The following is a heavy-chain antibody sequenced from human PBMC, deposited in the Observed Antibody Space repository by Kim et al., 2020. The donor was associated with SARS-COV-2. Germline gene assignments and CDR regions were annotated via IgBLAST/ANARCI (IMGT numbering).Heavy chain of an antibody. V-gene: IGHV1-2*06. Sequence: ASVKVSCKASGYTFTGYYMHWVRQAPGQGLEWMGRINPNSGGTNYAQKFQGRVTMTRDTSISTAYMELSRLRSDDTAVYYCARDDFWSALLGNWFDPWGQGTLVTVSS. CDR3: ARDDFWSALLGNWFDP. CDR1: GYTFTGYY. D-gene: IGHD3-3*01. CDR2: INPNSGGT. J-gene: IGHJ5*02.